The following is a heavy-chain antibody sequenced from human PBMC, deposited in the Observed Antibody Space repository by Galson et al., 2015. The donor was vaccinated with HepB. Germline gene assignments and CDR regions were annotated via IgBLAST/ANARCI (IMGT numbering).Heavy chain of an antibody. J-gene: IGHJ6*02. Sequence: WVRQMPGKGLEWMGRIDPSDSYTNYSPSFQGHVTISADKSISTAYLQWSSLKASDTAMYYCARQVVVAATNYYYYGMDVWGQGTTVTVSS. D-gene: IGHD2-15*01. V-gene: IGHV5-10-1*01. CDR3: ARQVVVAATNYYYYGMDV. CDR2: IDPSDSYT.